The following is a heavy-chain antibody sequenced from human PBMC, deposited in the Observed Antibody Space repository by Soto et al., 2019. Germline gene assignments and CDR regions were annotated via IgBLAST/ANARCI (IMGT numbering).Heavy chain of an antibody. CDR1: GYTFTSYD. D-gene: IGHD6-19*01. CDR3: ARDRIAVAGTYDYYYYGMDV. Sequence: QVQLVQSGAEVKKPGASVKVSCKASGYTFTSYDINWVRQATGQGLEWMGWMNPNSGNTGYAQKFQGRDTMTRNTSISTAYMELSSLRSEDTAVYYCARDRIAVAGTYDYYYYGMDVWGQGTTVTVSS. V-gene: IGHV1-8*01. J-gene: IGHJ6*02. CDR2: MNPNSGNT.